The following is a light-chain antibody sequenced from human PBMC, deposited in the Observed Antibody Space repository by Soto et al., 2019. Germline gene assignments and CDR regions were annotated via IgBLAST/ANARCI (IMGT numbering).Light chain of an antibody. CDR2: DVG. J-gene: IGLJ2*01. CDR3: SSYTSSSTLGV. CDR1: SSDVGGYNY. Sequence: QSALTRPASVYGAAGQAITISCTGTSSDVGGYNYVSWYQQHPGKAPKLMIYDVGNRPSGVSNRFSGSKSGNTASLTISGLQAEDEADYYCSSYTSSSTLGVFGGGTKVTVL. V-gene: IGLV2-14*01.